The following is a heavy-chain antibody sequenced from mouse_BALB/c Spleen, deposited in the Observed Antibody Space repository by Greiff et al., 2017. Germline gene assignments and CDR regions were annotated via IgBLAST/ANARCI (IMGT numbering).Heavy chain of an antibody. V-gene: IGHV5-12-1*01. CDR1: GFAFSSYD. D-gene: IGHD1-2*01. J-gene: IGHJ4*01. CDR2: ISSGGGST. CDR3: ARQGGYGAMDY. Sequence: EVQGVESGGGLVKPGGSLKLSCAASGFAFSSYDMSWVRQTPEKRLEWVAYISSGGGSTYYPDTVKGRFTISRDNAKNTLYLQMSSLKSEDTAMYYCARQGGYGAMDYWGQGTSVTVSS.